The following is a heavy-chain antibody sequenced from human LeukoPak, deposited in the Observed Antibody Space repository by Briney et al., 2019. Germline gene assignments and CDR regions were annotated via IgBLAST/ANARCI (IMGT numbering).Heavy chain of an antibody. CDR3: AKGPGIQLWFDY. V-gene: IGHV3-23*01. Sequence: GGSLRLSCAASGVTFSSYAMSWVRQAPGKGLEWVSAISGSGRSTYYADSVKGRFTISRDNSKNTLYLQMNGLRAEDTAVYYCAKGPGIQLWFDYWGQGTLVTVSS. CDR1: GVTFSSYA. D-gene: IGHD5-18*01. CDR2: ISGSGRST. J-gene: IGHJ4*02.